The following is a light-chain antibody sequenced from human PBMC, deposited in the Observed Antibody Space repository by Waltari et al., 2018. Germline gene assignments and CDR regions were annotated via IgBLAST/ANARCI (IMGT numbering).Light chain of an antibody. J-gene: IGLJ3*02. V-gene: IGLV2-23*02. Sequence: QSTLTHPPPVSGSSGQSVPISCTGPSGDVGLYNYVSLYQQYPSQGPKLIIHDVHERPSGVSSSFFGSKSDNAASQTISGLQAEDEADYYCCSYANSNTLVFGGGTKLTVL. CDR2: DVH. CDR3: CSYANSNTLV. CDR1: SGDVGLYNY.